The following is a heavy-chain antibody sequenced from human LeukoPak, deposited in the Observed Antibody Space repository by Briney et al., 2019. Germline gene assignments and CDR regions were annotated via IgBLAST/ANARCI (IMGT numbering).Heavy chain of an antibody. J-gene: IGHJ3*02. CDR3: ARAQHIVVVTAILRLGAFDI. V-gene: IGHV4-34*01. Sequence: PSETLSLTCAVYGGSFSGYYWSWIRQPPGNGLEWIGEINHSGSTNYNPSLKSRVTISVDTSKNQFSLKLSSVTAADTAVYYCARAQHIVVVTAILRLGAFDIWGQGTMVTVSS. D-gene: IGHD2-21*02. CDR2: INHSGST. CDR1: GGSFSGYY.